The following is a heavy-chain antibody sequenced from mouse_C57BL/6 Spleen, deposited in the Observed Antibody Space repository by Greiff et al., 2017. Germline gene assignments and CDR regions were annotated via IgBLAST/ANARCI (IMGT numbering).Heavy chain of an antibody. D-gene: IGHD2-4*01. CDR2: ISSGSSTI. V-gene: IGHV5-17*01. Sequence: EVQVVESGGGLVKPGGSLKLSCAASGFTFSDYGMHWVRQAPEKGLEWVAYISSGSSTIYYADTVKGRFTISRDNAKNTLFLQMTSLRSEDTAMYYCARGDYAEGYAMDYWGQGTSVTVSS. CDR3: ARGDYAEGYAMDY. J-gene: IGHJ4*01. CDR1: GFTFSDYG.